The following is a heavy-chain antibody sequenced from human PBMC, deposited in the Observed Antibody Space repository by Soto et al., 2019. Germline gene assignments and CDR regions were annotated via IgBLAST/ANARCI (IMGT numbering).Heavy chain of an antibody. V-gene: IGHV3-15*07. J-gene: IGHJ4*02. CDR3: TTGRGY. CDR2: IKNKADGGTA. Sequence: PGGSLRLSCAASGLTFNNAWMNWVRQTPGRGLEWVGHIKNKADGGTADYAAPVQGRFTISRDDSKNTLFLQMSSLKAEDTAVYYCTTGRGYWGQGTLVTVSS. CDR1: GLTFNNAW.